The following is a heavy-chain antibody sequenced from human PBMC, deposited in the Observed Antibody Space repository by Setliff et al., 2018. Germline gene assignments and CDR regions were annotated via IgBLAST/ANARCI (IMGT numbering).Heavy chain of an antibody. J-gene: IGHJ6*03. CDR3: ARGGDTAMVNPDYYYYYMDV. V-gene: IGHV1-8*02. Sequence: ASVKVSCKASGYTFTSYDINWVRQATGQGLEWMGWMNPNSGNTGYAQKFQGRVTMTRNTSISTAYMELSSLRSEDTAVYYCARGGDTAMVNPDYYYYYMDVWGKGTTVTVSS. D-gene: IGHD5-18*01. CDR2: MNPNSGNT. CDR1: GYTFTSYD.